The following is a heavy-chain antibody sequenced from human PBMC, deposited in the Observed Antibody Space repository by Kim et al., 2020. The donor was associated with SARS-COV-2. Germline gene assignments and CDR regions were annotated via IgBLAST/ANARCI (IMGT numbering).Heavy chain of an antibody. V-gene: IGHV3-53*01. D-gene: IGHD1-26*01. J-gene: IGHJ4*02. CDR3: ARDGSGGSYDY. Sequence: YYADSVKGRFTISRDNSKSTLYLQMNSLRAEDTAVYYCARDGSGGSYDYWGQGTLVTVSS.